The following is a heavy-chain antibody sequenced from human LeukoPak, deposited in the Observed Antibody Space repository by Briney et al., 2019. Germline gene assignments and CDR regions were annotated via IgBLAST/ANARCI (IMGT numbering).Heavy chain of an antibody. CDR2: ISSRSSYI. V-gene: IGHV3-21*01. J-gene: IGHJ4*02. D-gene: IGHD3-9*01. CDR3: ARGGRSILRYFDWLLYWDY. CDR1: GFTFSSYS. Sequence: GGSLRLSCAASGFTFSSYSMNWVRQAPGKGLEWVSSISSRSSYIYYADSVKGRFTISRDNAKNSLYLQMNSLRAEDTAVYYCARGGRSILRYFDWLLYWDYWGQGTLVTVSS.